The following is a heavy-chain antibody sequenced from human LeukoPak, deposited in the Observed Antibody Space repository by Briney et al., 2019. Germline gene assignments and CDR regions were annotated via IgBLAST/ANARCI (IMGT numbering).Heavy chain of an antibody. CDR2: IYYSGST. CDR3: ARDRVGATLGYYYYMDV. Sequence: SETLSLTCTVSGGSISSYYWSWIRQPPGKGLEWIGNIYYSGSTNYNPSLKSRVTISVDTSKSQFSLKLSSVTAAVTAVYYCARDRVGATLGYYYYMDVWGKGTTVTVSS. CDR1: GGSISSYY. V-gene: IGHV4-59*01. D-gene: IGHD1-26*01. J-gene: IGHJ6*03.